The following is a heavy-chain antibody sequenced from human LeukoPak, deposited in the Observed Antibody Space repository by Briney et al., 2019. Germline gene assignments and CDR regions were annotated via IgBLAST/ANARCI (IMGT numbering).Heavy chain of an antibody. V-gene: IGHV3-23*01. CDR3: AKDIGSYYDY. CDR1: GFTFSSYA. J-gene: IGHJ4*02. Sequence: GGSLRLSCAASGFTFSSYAMSWVRQAPGKGLEWVSSINGSGGRTYYADSVKGRFTISRDNSKNTLYLEMNSLRAEDTAVYYCAKDIGSYYDYWGQGILVTVSS. CDR2: INGSGGRT. D-gene: IGHD3-10*01.